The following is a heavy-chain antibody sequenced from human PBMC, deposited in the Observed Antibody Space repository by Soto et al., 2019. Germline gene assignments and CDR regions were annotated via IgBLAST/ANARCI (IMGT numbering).Heavy chain of an antibody. Sequence: QVQLVQSGAEVKKPGASVKVSCKASGYTFTRYDINWVLQATGQGLEWMGWMNPNSGNTGYAQKFQGRVTMTRNTSISTAYMELSSLRSQDTAVYYCARERSGMTSMDVWGQGTTVTVSS. J-gene: IGHJ6*02. CDR3: ARERSGMTSMDV. CDR1: GYTFTRYD. D-gene: IGHD1-1*01. CDR2: MNPNSGNT. V-gene: IGHV1-8*01.